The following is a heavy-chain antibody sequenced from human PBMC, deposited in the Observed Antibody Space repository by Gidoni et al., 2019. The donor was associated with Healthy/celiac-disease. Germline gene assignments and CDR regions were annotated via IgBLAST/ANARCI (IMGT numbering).Heavy chain of an antibody. CDR3: ASHGWGTMVRGVTPFDY. Sequence: QVQLQESGPGLVKPSQTLSLTCTVSGGSISSGSYYWSWIRQPAGKGLEWIGRIYTSGSTNYNPSLKSRVTISVDTSKNQFSLKLSSVTAADTAVYYCASHGWGTMVRGVTPFDYWGQGTLVTVSS. D-gene: IGHD3-10*01. J-gene: IGHJ4*02. V-gene: IGHV4-61*02. CDR2: IYTSGST. CDR1: GGSISSGSYY.